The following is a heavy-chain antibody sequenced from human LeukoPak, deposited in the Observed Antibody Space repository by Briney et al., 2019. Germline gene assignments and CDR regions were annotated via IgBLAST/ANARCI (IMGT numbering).Heavy chain of an antibody. V-gene: IGHV4-39*01. J-gene: IGHJ4*02. CDR2: IYYSGST. Sequence: SETLSLTCTVSGGSISSSSYYWGWIRQPPGKGLEWIGSIYYSGSTYYNPSLKSRVTISVDTSKNQFSLKLSSVTAADTAVYYCARLITLQWYHDYWGQGTLVTVSS. D-gene: IGHD2-2*01. CDR1: GGSISSSSYY. CDR3: ARLITLQWYHDY.